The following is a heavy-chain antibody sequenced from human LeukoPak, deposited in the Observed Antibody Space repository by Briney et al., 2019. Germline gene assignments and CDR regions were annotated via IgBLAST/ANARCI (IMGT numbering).Heavy chain of an antibody. CDR1: GYSFNSQG. D-gene: IGHD2-8*01. CDR2: IIPIFGTA. V-gene: IGHV1-69*06. Sequence: SVKVSCKASGYSFNSQGMNWVRQAPGQGLEWMGGIIPIFGTANYAQKFQGRVTITADKSTSTAYMELSSLRSEDTAVYYCARDRMLDAFDIWGQGTMVTVSS. CDR3: ARDRMLDAFDI. J-gene: IGHJ3*02.